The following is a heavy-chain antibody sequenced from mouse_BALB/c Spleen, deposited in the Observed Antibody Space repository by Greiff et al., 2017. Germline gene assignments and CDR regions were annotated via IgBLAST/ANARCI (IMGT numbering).Heavy chain of an antibody. CDR3: ARRHSSGYYYAMDY. J-gene: IGHJ4*01. CDR1: GYTFSSYW. Sequence: VKLMESGAELMKPGASVKISCKATGYTFSSYWIEWVKQRPGHGLEWIGEILPGSGSTNYNEKFKGKATFTADTSSNTAYMQLSSLTSEDSAVYYCARRHSSGYYYAMDYWGQGTSVTVSS. CDR2: ILPGSGST. V-gene: IGHV1-9*01. D-gene: IGHD3-1*01.